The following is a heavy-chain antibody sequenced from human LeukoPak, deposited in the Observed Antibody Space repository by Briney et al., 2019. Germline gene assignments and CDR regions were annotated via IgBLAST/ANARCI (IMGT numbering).Heavy chain of an antibody. D-gene: IGHD3-10*01. CDR1: GCTFTNYA. CDR2: INVGNADT. Sequence: ASVKVSCKASGCTFTNYAIHWVRQAPGQRLEWMGWINVGNADTKYSQKFQDRVTITRDTSANTAYMELSSLRSEDTAVYYCTRDQSTLWFGEMVVWGQGTLVTVSS. J-gene: IGHJ4*02. CDR3: TRDQSTLWFGEMVV. V-gene: IGHV1-3*01.